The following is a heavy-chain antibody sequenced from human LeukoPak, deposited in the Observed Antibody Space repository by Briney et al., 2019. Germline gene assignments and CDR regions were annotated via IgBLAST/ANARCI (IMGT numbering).Heavy chain of an antibody. Sequence: GASVKVSCKASGYTFTSYGISWVRQAPGQGLEWMGWISAYNGNTNYAQKLQGRVTMTTDTSTSTAYMELRSLRSDDTAVYYCARGGEYYDSSGRIPYAFDIWGQGTMVTVSS. J-gene: IGHJ3*02. V-gene: IGHV1-18*01. D-gene: IGHD3-22*01. CDR2: ISAYNGNT. CDR3: ARGGEYYDSSGRIPYAFDI. CDR1: GYTFTSYG.